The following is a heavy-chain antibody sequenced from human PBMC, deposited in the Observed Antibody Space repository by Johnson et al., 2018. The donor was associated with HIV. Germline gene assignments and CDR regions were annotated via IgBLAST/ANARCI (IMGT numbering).Heavy chain of an antibody. D-gene: IGHD4-17*01. CDR1: DFTVSGNY. Sequence: VESGGGLIQPGGPLRLSCAASDFTVSGNYMSWVRQAPGKGLEWVSLIYSGDTTYYADSVKGRFTISRDNSKNTLYLQMNSLRAEDTAVYYCARMTTTVSHHDAFDIWGQGTMVTVSS. J-gene: IGHJ3*02. CDR2: IYSGDTT. CDR3: ARMTTTVSHHDAFDI. V-gene: IGHV3-53*01.